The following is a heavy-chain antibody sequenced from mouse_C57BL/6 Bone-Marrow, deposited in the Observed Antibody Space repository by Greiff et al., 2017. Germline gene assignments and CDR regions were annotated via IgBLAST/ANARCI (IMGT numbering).Heavy chain of an antibody. CDR2: IDPSDSYT. Sequence: QVQLKQPGAELVKPGASVKLSCKASGYTFTSYWMQWVKQRPGQGLEWIGEIDPSDSYTNYNQKFKGKATLTVDTSSSTAYMQLSSLTSEDSAVYYCARGRRGDAMDYWGQGTSVTVSS. V-gene: IGHV1-50*01. J-gene: IGHJ4*01. CDR3: ARGRRGDAMDY. CDR1: GYTFTSYW.